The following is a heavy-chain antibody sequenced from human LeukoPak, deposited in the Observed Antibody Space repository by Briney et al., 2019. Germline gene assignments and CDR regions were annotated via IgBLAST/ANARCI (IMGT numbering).Heavy chain of an antibody. D-gene: IGHD3-10*01. Sequence: SETLSLMCTVSSGSICRVGYYCRWIRQHPGKGLEWIAYLNYSGSTYYNPSLTSRGTISVATSKNQFYLKLSSVTAEDTAEYCCESNRVIWFGEFNYYYGTDVWGKGTTVTVSS. CDR1: SGSICRVGYY. V-gene: IGHV4-31*03. J-gene: IGHJ6*04. CDR2: LNYSGST. CDR3: ESNRVIWFGEFNYYYGTDV.